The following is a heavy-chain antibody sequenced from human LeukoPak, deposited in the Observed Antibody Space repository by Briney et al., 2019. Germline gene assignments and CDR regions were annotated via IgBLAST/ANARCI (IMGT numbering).Heavy chain of an antibody. Sequence: GGSLRLSCAASGFTFSSYAMHWVRQAPGKGLEWVAVISYDGSNKYYADSVKGRFTISRDNSKNTLYLQMNSLRAEDTAVYYCARAYYDILTGSLSNWGQGTLVTVSS. CDR2: ISYDGSNK. V-gene: IGHV3-30*04. J-gene: IGHJ4*02. D-gene: IGHD3-9*01. CDR3: ARAYYDILTGSLSN. CDR1: GFTFSSYA.